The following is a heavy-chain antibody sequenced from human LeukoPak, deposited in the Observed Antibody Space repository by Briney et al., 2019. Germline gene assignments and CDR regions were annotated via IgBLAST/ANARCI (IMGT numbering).Heavy chain of an antibody. J-gene: IGHJ4*02. Sequence: PGGSLRLSCSASGFNFNTYTQTWVRQAPGKRPEWLSAITGGHGATYYADSVTGRFTISRDYSRNTVYLHMSALRAEDTAVYYCARDRSTDAISEYWGQGTLVAVSS. CDR1: GFNFNTYT. CDR2: ITGGHGAT. V-gene: IGHV3-23*01. CDR3: ARDRSTDAISEY. D-gene: IGHD1-1*01.